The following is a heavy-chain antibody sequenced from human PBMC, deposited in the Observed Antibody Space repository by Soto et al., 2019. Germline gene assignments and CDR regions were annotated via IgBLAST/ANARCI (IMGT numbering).Heavy chain of an antibody. Sequence: ASVKVSCKASGYTFTSYGISWVRQAPGQGLEWIGWISAYNGNTNYAQKLQGRVTMTTDTSTSTAYMELRSLRSDDTAVYYCARKFQVYWYFDLWGRGSLVTVSS. CDR2: ISAYNGNT. CDR1: GYTFTSYG. V-gene: IGHV1-18*01. J-gene: IGHJ2*01. CDR3: ARKFQVYWYFDL.